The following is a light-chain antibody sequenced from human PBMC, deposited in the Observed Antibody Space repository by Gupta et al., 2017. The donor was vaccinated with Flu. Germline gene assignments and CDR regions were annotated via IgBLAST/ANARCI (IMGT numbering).Light chain of an antibody. CDR2: ADS. CDR3: QVWDSSSDNLV. Sequence: GQTDRITWAENNIGSNSVHWSPQRPGQAPVLLVYADSGRHSVIPARFSGSNSGTTATLTISRVEAGDEADYYCQVWDSSSDNLVLGGGTKLTVL. CDR1: NIGSNS. V-gene: IGLV3-21*02. J-gene: IGLJ2*01.